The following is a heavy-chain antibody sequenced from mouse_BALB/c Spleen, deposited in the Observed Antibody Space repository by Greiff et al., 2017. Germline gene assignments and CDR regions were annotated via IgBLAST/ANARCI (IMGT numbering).Heavy chain of an antibody. V-gene: IGHV6-6*02. Sequence: EVKLVESGGGLVQPGGSMKLSCVASGFTFSNYWMNWVRQSPEKGLEWVAEIRLKSNNYATHYAESVKGRFTISRDDSKSSVYLQMNNLRAEDTGIYYCTRGWLLRYWYFDVWGAGTTVTVSS. CDR1: GFTFSNYW. D-gene: IGHD2-3*01. CDR3: TRGWLLRYWYFDV. CDR2: IRLKSNNYAT. J-gene: IGHJ1*01.